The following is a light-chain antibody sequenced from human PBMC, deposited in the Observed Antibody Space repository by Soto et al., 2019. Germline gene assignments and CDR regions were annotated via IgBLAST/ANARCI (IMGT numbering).Light chain of an antibody. CDR3: QQGSNWPIYT. CDR2: DTS. V-gene: IGKV3-11*01. CDR1: QSVSGY. Sequence: EVVLTQSPATLSLSPGERATLSCRASQSVSGYLAWYQLKAGRAPRLLIYDTSNRATGIPARFSASGSGTDFTLTISSLEPEDLAVYYCQQGSNWPIYTFGQGTKLEI. J-gene: IGKJ2*01.